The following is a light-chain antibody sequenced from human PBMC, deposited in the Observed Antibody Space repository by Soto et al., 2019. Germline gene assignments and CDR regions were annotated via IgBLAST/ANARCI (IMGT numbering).Light chain of an antibody. J-gene: IGKJ1*01. CDR3: QQYKSYSRT. CDR2: DAS. V-gene: IGKV1-5*01. Sequence: EIQLTQSPSPRSASVGERVTTTGGASQSISSWLAWYQQKPGKAPKLLIYDASSLESGVPSRFSGSGSGTEFTLTISSLQPDDFATYYCQQYKSYSRTFGQGTKVDIK. CDR1: QSISSW.